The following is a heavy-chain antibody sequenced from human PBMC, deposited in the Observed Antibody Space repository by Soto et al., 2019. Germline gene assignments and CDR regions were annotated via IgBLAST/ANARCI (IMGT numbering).Heavy chain of an antibody. D-gene: IGHD6-13*01. CDR1: GFTFSSYA. CDR3: ARQQPGGYYYYGMDV. CDR2: ISYDGSNK. J-gene: IGHJ6*02. Sequence: PGGSLRLSCAASGFTFSSYAMHWVRQAPGKGLEWVAVISYDGSNKYYADSVKGRFTISRDNSKNTLYLQMNSLRAEDTAVYYCARQQPGGYYYYGMDVWGQGTTVTVSS. V-gene: IGHV3-30-3*01.